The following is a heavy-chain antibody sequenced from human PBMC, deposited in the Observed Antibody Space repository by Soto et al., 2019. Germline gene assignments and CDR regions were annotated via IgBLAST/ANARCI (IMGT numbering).Heavy chain of an antibody. J-gene: IGHJ5*02. CDR1: GDSVSRDHW. CDR3: VSHGDHNWFVP. V-gene: IGHV4-4*02. Sequence: QVQLQESGPGLVKPSGTLSLTCIVSGDSVSRDHWWSWVSQPPGKGLEWIGEIKHTGSTHYNPSLERRVTLSLDKSTNQLSLRLTSVTAADTAVYYCVSHGDHNWFVPGGQGTLVTVSS. D-gene: IGHD4-17*01. CDR2: IKHTGST.